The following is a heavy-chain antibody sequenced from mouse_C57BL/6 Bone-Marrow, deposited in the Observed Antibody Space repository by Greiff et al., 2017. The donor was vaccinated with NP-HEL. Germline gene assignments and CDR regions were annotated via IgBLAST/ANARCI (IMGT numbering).Heavy chain of an antibody. CDR2: ISDGGSYT. CDR1: GFTFSSYA. D-gene: IGHD4-1*01. V-gene: IGHV5-4*03. CDR3: ATKLVYYYAMDY. Sequence: EVKLVESGGGLVKPGGSLKLSCAASGFTFSSYAMSWVRQTPEKRLEWVATISDGGSYTYYPDNVKGRFTISRDNAKNNLYLQMSHLKSEDTAMYYCATKLVYYYAMDYWGQGTSVTVSS. J-gene: IGHJ4*01.